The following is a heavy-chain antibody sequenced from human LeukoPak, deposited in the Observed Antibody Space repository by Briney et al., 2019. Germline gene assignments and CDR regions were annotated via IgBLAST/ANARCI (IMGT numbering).Heavy chain of an antibody. CDR1: GFTFSNAW. J-gene: IGHJ4*02. CDR3: TTDQRSYYEFDY. CDR2: IKSKTDGGTT. Sequence: GGSLRLSCAASGFTFSNAWMSWVRQAPGKGLEWVGRIKSKTDGGTTDYAAPVKGRFTISRDDSKNTLYLQMNSLKTEDTAVYYCTTDQRSYYEFDYWGQGTLVTVSS. D-gene: IGHD1-26*01. V-gene: IGHV3-15*01.